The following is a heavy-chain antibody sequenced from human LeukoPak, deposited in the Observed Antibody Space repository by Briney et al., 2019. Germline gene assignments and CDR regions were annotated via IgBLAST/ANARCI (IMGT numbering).Heavy chain of an antibody. V-gene: IGHV4-59*08. Sequence: SETLSLTCTVSGGSMSPYHWSWIRQPPGKGLEWTGYIYYSGSINYNPSLKSRVTISVDTSKNQFSLKLSSVTAADTAMYYCARAVSGRFDYWGQGTLVTVSS. CDR1: GGSMSPYH. CDR2: IYYSGSI. D-gene: IGHD6-19*01. CDR3: ARAVSGRFDY. J-gene: IGHJ4*02.